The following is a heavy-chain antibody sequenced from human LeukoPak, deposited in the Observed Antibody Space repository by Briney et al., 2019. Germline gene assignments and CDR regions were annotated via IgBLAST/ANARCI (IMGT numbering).Heavy chain of an antibody. J-gene: IGHJ3*02. Sequence: PGGSLRLSCAASGFTFSSYSMNWVRQAPGKGLEWVSSISSSSSYIYYADSVKGRFTISRDNAKNSLYLQMNSLRAEDTAVYYCARETRGAYAFDIWGQGTMVTVSS. CDR1: GFTFSSYS. CDR3: ARETRGAYAFDI. V-gene: IGHV3-21*01. CDR2: ISSSSSYI. D-gene: IGHD3-10*01.